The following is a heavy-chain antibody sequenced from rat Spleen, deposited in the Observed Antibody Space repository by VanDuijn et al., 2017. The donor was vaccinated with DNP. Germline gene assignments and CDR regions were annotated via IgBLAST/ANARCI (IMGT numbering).Heavy chain of an antibody. Sequence: QVQLQQSEGELAKPGSSVKISCKASGYTFTSYYISWIKQTTGQGLEFIGYINTGSGGPNYNEKFKGKATLTVDKSSTTAFMQLSSLTPDDSAVYYCARDYSSYGFAYWGQGTLVTVSS. D-gene: IGHD1-2*01. V-gene: IGHV1-43*01. CDR3: ARDYSSYGFAY. CDR1: GYTFTSYY. CDR2: INTGSGGP. J-gene: IGHJ3*01.